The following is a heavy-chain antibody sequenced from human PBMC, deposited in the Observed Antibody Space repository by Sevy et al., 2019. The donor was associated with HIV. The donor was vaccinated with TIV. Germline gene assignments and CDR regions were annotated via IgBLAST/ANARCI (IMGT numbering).Heavy chain of an antibody. V-gene: IGHV3-30*18. CDR3: AKDILGSSDVDYYYGMDV. CDR1: GFTFSSYG. CDR2: ISYDGSNK. Sequence: GGSLRLSCAASGFTFSSYGMHWVRQAPGKGLEWVAVISYDGSNKYYADSVKGGFTMARDNSKNTRYLQMNSLRDEDTAVYYCAKDILGSSDVDYYYGMDVWGQGTTVTVSS. J-gene: IGHJ6*02. D-gene: IGHD6-6*01.